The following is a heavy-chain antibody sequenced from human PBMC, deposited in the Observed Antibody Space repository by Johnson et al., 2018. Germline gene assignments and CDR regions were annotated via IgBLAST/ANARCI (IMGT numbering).Heavy chain of an antibody. J-gene: IGHJ3*02. CDR3: SKKDYYDSSGDYGAGRSAFDI. CDR1: GFTFSSYG. V-gene: IGHV3-30*18. D-gene: IGHD3-22*01. CDR2: ISYDGSNK. Sequence: QVQLVQSGGGVVQPGRSLRLSCAASGFTFSSYGMHWVRPAPGKGLEWVAVISYDGSNKYYADSVKGRFTISRDNSKNTLYLKMNSLRAEDTAVYYCSKKDYYDSSGDYGAGRSAFDIWGQGTMVTVSS.